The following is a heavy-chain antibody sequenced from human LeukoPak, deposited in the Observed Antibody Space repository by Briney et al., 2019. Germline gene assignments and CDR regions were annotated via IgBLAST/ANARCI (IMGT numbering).Heavy chain of an antibody. Sequence: GGSLRLSCAASGFTFSDYYMSWIRQAPGKGLEWVSYISSSATTMYYGDSVKGRSTISRDNAKNSLFLQINSLRVEDTAVYYCATTRGCRPSDAFDFWGQGTMVTVSS. J-gene: IGHJ3*01. V-gene: IGHV3-11*01. CDR3: ATTRGCRPSDAFDF. CDR2: ISSSATTM. D-gene: IGHD6-19*01. CDR1: GFTFSDYY.